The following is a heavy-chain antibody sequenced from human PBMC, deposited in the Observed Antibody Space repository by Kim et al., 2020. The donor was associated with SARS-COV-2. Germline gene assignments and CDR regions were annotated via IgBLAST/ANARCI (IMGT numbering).Heavy chain of an antibody. CDR1: GYTFTSYG. CDR3: ARDYGVVVITYSDY. V-gene: IGHV1-18*04. J-gene: IGHJ4*02. D-gene: IGHD3-22*01. Sequence: ASVKVSCKASGYTFTSYGISWVRQAPGQGLEWMGWISAYNGNTNYAQKLQGRVTMTTDTSTSTAYMELRSLRSDATAVYYCARDYGVVVITYSDYWGQGTLVTVSS. CDR2: ISAYNGNT.